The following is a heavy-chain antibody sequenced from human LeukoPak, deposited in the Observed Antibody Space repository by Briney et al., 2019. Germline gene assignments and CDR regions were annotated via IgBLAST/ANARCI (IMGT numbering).Heavy chain of an antibody. V-gene: IGHV4-38-2*02. CDR1: GGSFSGYY. D-gene: IGHD6-13*01. CDR3: ARDVSVVWAASGPFDY. Sequence: SETLSLTCAVYGGSFSGYYWGWIRQPPGQGLEWIGSIYHSGSTYYSPSLKSRVTISVDTSKNQISLKLSSVTAADTAVYYCARDVSVVWAASGPFDYWGQGTLVTVSS. J-gene: IGHJ4*02. CDR2: IYHSGST.